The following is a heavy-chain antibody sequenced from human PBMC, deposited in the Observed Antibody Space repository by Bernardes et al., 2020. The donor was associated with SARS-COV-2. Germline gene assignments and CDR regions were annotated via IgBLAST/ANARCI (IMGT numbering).Heavy chain of an antibody. V-gene: IGHV4-39*01. CDR1: GGSISSSSYS. CDR3: ARGRYKWGPDY. J-gene: IGHJ4*02. Sequence: SETLSLTCTVSGGSISSSSYSWGWIRQPPGKGLEWIGSLYYSGDTYYNPSLKSRVTISVDTSKNQFSLKPNSVIAADTAVYYCARGRYKWGPDYWGQGTLVTVTS. CDR2: LYYSGDT. D-gene: IGHD1-20*01.